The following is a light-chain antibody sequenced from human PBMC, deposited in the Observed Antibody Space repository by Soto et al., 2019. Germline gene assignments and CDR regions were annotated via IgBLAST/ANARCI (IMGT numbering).Light chain of an antibody. CDR2: GAS. CDR3: QQYGSSPLT. V-gene: IGKV3-20*01. J-gene: IGKJ4*01. CDR1: QSVSSNY. Sequence: EIVLTQSPATLSLSPGERATLSCRVSQSVSSNYLAWYQQKPGQSPRLLIYGASSRATGIPDRFSGSGSETDFTLTISRLEPEDFAVYWCQQYGSSPLTFGGGTKVEIK.